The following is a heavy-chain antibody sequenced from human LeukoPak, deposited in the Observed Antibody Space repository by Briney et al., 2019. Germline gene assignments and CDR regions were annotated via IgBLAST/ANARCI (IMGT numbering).Heavy chain of an antibody. CDR1: GVSISSGGYS. J-gene: IGHJ5*02. CDR3: AREVLAAACNWFDP. D-gene: IGHD6-13*01. Sequence: PSQTLSLTCAVSGVSISSGGYSWRWIRQPPGKGLEWIGYIYNSGSTYYHPSLKSRITISVDRSKNQFSLKLSSVTAADTAVYYCAREVLAAACNWFDPWGQGTLVTVSS. V-gene: IGHV4-30-2*01. CDR2: IYNSGST.